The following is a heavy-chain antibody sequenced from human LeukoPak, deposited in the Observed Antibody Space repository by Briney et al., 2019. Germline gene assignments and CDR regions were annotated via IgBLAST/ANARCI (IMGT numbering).Heavy chain of an antibody. D-gene: IGHD2-2*01. V-gene: IGHV3-30*18. J-gene: IGHJ4*02. CDR1: GFTFNNYG. CDR3: AKGPLRGTAAAIDY. CDR2: ISYDGRNI. Sequence: GGSLRLSRAASGFTFNNYGMHWVRQAPGKGLEWVAVISYDGRNIHYPDSVKGRFTISRDISTDTLWLQMDSLRTEDTAVYYCAKGPLRGTAAAIDYWGQGTLVTGSS.